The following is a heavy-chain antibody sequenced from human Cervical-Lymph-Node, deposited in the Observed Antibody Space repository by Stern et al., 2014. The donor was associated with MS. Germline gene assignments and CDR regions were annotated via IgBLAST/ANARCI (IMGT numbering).Heavy chain of an antibody. CDR1: GFTFYNAW. CDR2: IKSEIDGGTT. Sequence: MQLVQSGGGLIKPGGSLRLSCAASGFTFYNAWMSWFRQAPGKGLEWVGRIKSEIDGGTTDYAAPVKGRFSISRDDSRNTLSLQMNSLKTEDTAVYYCTARHFMTWDIWGLGTLVSVSS. J-gene: IGHJ4*02. CDR3: TARHFMTWDI. V-gene: IGHV3-15*01. D-gene: IGHD1-26*01.